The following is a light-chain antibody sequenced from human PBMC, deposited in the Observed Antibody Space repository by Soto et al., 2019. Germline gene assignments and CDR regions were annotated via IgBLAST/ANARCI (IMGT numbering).Light chain of an antibody. J-gene: IGKJ1*01. CDR3: QHYNNWPRT. CDR2: GAS. CDR1: QSVSSN. V-gene: IGKV3-15*01. Sequence: EIVMTQSPATLSVSPGERATLSCRASQSVSSNLAWYQQKPGQAPRLLIYGASTRATGIPARCSGSGSGTEFTLTISSLQSEDFAVYYCQHYNNWPRTFGQGTKVEIK.